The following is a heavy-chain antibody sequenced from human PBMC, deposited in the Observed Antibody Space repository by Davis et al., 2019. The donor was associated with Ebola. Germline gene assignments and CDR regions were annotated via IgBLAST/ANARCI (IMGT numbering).Heavy chain of an antibody. Sequence: SVKVSCKASGYTFTSYYMHWVRQAPGQGLEWMGGIIPIFGTANYAQKFQGRVTITADESTSTAYMELSSLRSEDTAVYYCAREGAAQYYYGMDVWGQGTTVTVSS. CDR3: AREGAAQYYYGMDV. CDR2: IIPIFGTA. D-gene: IGHD6-25*01. J-gene: IGHJ6*02. CDR1: GYTFTSYY. V-gene: IGHV1-69*13.